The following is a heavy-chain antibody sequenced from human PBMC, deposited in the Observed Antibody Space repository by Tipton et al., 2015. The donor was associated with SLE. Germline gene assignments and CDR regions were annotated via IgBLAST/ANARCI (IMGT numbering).Heavy chain of an antibody. D-gene: IGHD3-3*01. V-gene: IGHV3-15*01. J-gene: IGHJ4*02. Sequence: SLRLSCAASGFTFSNAWMSWVRQAPGKGLEWVGRIKSKTDGGTTDYAAPVKGRFTISRDDSKNTLYLQMNSLKTEDTAVYYCTTVRFLVGGGVDYWGQGTLVTVSS. CDR3: TTVRFLVGGGVDY. CDR1: GFTFSNAW. CDR2: IKSKTDGGTT.